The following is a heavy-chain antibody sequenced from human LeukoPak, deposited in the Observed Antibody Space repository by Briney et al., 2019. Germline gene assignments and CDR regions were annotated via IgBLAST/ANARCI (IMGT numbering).Heavy chain of an antibody. CDR2: ISIYNGKI. Sequence: ASVKVSCKASGYTFTSYGISWVRQAPGQGLEWMGWISIYNGKINYAQKFQGRVTMTTDTSTSTAYMELRSLRSDDTAVYYCARWDYYDSRTFDIWGQGAMVTVS. D-gene: IGHD3-22*01. CDR3: ARWDYYDSRTFDI. CDR1: GYTFTSYG. V-gene: IGHV1-18*01. J-gene: IGHJ3*02.